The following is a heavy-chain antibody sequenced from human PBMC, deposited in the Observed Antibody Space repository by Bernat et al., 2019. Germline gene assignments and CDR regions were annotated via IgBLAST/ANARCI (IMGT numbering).Heavy chain of an antibody. J-gene: IGHJ4*02. Sequence: EVQLVESGGGLVQPGGSLRLSFAASGFTFTSYAMTWVRQAPGKGLEWVSAISGSGVTTYYADSGKGRFTISRDNSKNTLYLQMNSLRAEDAAVYYCAKAYSSSWYNPNDYWGQGTLVTVSS. D-gene: IGHD6-13*01. CDR2: ISGSGVTT. V-gene: IGHV3-23*04. CDR3: AKAYSSSWYNPNDY. CDR1: GFTFTSYA.